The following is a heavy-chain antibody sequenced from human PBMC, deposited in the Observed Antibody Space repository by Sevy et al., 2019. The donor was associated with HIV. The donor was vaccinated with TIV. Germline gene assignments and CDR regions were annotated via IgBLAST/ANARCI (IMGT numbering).Heavy chain of an antibody. Sequence: ASVKVSCKASGYSFTNYYIHWVRQAPGQGLEWMGVINPSGGSTSYAQKLQGRVTMTRDTSTSTVYMELSSLRSEDTAVYYCARVYYYDYSGPGYWVQGTLVTVSS. J-gene: IGHJ4*02. V-gene: IGHV1-46*04. CDR3: ARVYYYDYSGPGY. CDR2: INPSGGST. CDR1: GYSFTNYY. D-gene: IGHD3-22*01.